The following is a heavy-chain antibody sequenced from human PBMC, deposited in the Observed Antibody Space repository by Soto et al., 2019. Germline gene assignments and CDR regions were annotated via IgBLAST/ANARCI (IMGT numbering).Heavy chain of an antibody. CDR3: ARVSGGITMIPFDY. J-gene: IGHJ4*02. CDR1: GYTFTSYD. Sequence: SVTVSCKASGYTFTSYDINWVRQATGQGLEWMGWMNPNSGNTGYAQKFQGRVTMTRNTSISTAYMELSSLRSEDTAVYYCARVSGGITMIPFDYWGQGTLVTVSS. V-gene: IGHV1-8*01. D-gene: IGHD3-22*01. CDR2: MNPNSGNT.